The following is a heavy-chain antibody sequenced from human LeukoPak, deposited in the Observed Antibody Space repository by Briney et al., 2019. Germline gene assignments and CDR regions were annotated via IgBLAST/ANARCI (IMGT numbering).Heavy chain of an antibody. CDR1: GDSISSYY. CDR3: ARQQWLLVWDY. V-gene: IGHV4-59*08. J-gene: IGHJ4*02. CDR2: VYYSGST. D-gene: IGHD6-19*01. Sequence: SETLSLTCTVSGDSISSYYWAWIRQPPGKGLEWIGYVYYSGSTQYNPSLQSRVTISVGTSKKQFSLRLSSVTASHTAAYFCARQQWLLVWDYWGQGTLVSVSS.